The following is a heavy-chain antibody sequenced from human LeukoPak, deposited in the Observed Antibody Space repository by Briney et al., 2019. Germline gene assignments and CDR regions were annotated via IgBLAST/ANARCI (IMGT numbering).Heavy chain of an antibody. V-gene: IGHV4-61*01. J-gene: IGHJ4*02. CDR3: ARDDYDETLGL. CDR2: IYYSGST. CDR1: GGSLSSSSSY. D-gene: IGHD4-17*01. Sequence: SETLSLTCTVSGGSLSSSSSYWSWIRQPPGKGLEWLGYIYYSGSTNYNPSLKSRVTISVDTSKNQFSLKLSSVTAADTAVYYCARDDYDETLGLWGQGTLVTVSS.